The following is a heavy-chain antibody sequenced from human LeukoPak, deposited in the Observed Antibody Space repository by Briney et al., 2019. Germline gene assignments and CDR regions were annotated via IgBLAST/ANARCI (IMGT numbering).Heavy chain of an antibody. CDR1: GFSFGNSW. CDR2: INADGSTT. V-gene: IGHV3-74*01. CDR3: ARSGRGVDSFYFYMDV. J-gene: IGHJ6*03. D-gene: IGHD3-10*01. Sequence: PGGSLRLSCAASGFSFGNSWVHWVRQAPGKGLVWVSLINADGSTTTYADSVKGRFTISRDNARNTLSLQMNSLTIEDTAVYYCARSGRGVDSFYFYMDVWGKGTTVTVSS.